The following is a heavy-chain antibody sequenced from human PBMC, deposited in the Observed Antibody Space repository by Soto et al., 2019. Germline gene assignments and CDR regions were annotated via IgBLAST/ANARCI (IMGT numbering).Heavy chain of an antibody. CDR1: GFTFSSYW. J-gene: IGHJ4*02. D-gene: IGHD4-17*01. V-gene: IGHV3-74*01. Sequence: EVQLVESGGGLVQPGGSLRLSCAASGFTFSSYWMHWVRQAPGKGLVWVSRIHSDGGTTTYSDSVKGRFTMSRDNAKNTLYLQTNSLRAEETAVYYCARTYGSNSHFHYWGQGTLVTVSS. CDR2: IHSDGGTT. CDR3: ARTYGSNSHFHY.